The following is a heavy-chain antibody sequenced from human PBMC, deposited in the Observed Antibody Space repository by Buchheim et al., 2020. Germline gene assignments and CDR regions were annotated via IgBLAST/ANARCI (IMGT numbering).Heavy chain of an antibody. CDR1: GFTFRTYG. CDR2: ISYDGNNK. CDR3: AKDWANSGMDV. D-gene: IGHD3-16*01. Sequence: QVQLVESGGGVVQPGRSLRLSCVVSGFTFRTYGMYWVRQAPGKGLEWLAVISYDGNNKNYADSVKGRFTIFRDNSKNKLDLQIHSLRADDTAVYYCAKDWANSGMDVWGQGTT. V-gene: IGHV3-30*18. J-gene: IGHJ6*02.